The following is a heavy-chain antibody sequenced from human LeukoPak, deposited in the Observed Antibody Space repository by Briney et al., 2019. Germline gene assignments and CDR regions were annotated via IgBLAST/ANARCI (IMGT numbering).Heavy chain of an antibody. V-gene: IGHV1-69*06. CDR2: IIPIFGTA. D-gene: IGHD6-13*01. J-gene: IGHJ6*03. CDR1: GGTFSSYA. CDR3: ARDGQQLVHRRGYYYYYMDV. Sequence: ASVKVSCKASGGTFSSYAISWVRQAPGQGLEWMGGIIPIFGTANYAQKFQGRVTITADKSTSTAYMELSSLRSEDTAVYYCARDGQQLVHRRGYYYYYMDVWGKGTTVTVSS.